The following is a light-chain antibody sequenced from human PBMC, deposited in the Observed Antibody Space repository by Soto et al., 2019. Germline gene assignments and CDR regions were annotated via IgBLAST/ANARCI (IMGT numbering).Light chain of an antibody. CDR2: GAS. Sequence: EIVMTQSPATLSVSPGERATLSCRASESVRSDLVWYRQKPGQAPRLLIYGASTRSTGIPARFSGSGSGTEFTLTISSLQSEDFAVYYCQQYNNWPGTFGQGTKLEIE. CDR1: ESVRSD. V-gene: IGKV3-15*01. CDR3: QQYNNWPGT. J-gene: IGKJ2*01.